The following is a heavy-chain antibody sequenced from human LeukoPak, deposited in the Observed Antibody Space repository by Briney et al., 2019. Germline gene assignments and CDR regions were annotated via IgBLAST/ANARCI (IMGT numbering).Heavy chain of an antibody. CDR1: GFTFSNYA. J-gene: IGHJ4*02. V-gene: IGHV3-23*01. Sequence: PGGSLRLSCAVSGFTFSNYAMSWVRQAPGKGLEWVSAISGSDGSTSYADSVKGRFTISRDNSKNTLYLQMNSLRAEDTAVHYCAKRLHSSNWYAAFDCWGQGTLVTVSS. D-gene: IGHD6-13*01. CDR2: ISGSDGST. CDR3: AKRLHSSNWYAAFDC.